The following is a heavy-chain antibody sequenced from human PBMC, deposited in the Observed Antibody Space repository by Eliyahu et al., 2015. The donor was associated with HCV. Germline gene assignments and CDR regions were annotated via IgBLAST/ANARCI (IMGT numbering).Heavy chain of an antibody. J-gene: IGHJ6*02. D-gene: IGHD2-2*01. CDR3: AKVGYQLLYYYYYGMDV. Sequence: EVQLLESGGGLVQPGGSLRLSCAASGFTFSSYAMSWVRQAPGKGLEGVSAISGSGGSTYYADSVKGRFTISRDNSKNTLYLQMNSLRAEDTAVYYCAKVGYQLLYYYYYGMDVWGQGTTVTVSS. V-gene: IGHV3-23*01. CDR1: GFTFSSYA. CDR2: ISGSGGST.